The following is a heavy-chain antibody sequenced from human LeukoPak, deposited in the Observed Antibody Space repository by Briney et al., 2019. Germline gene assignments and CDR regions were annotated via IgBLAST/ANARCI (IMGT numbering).Heavy chain of an antibody. D-gene: IGHD1-1*01. J-gene: IGHJ4*02. CDR2: IKQDGSEK. CDR1: GFTFRNYW. CDR3: VTSPRGTGHY. Sequence: GGSLRLSCAASGFTFRNYWVLWVRQAPGAGLELVANIKQDGSEKYYVDSVKGRFTISRDNAKNSLDLQMNSLSAEDSAVYYCVTSPRGTGHYWGQGTLVTVSS. V-gene: IGHV3-7*01.